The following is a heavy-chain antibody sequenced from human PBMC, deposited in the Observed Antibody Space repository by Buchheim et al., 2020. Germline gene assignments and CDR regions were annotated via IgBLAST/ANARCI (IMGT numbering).Heavy chain of an antibody. CDR2: INPNSGGT. Sequence: QVQLVQSGAEVKKPGASVKVSCKASGYSLTDYYLFWVRQAPGQGLEWMGRINPNSGGTNYAQKFQGRVTVTRDTSINTSYMELSSLKSDDTAIYYCARDIGIAADYWGQGTL. D-gene: IGHD6-13*01. CDR1: GYSLTDYY. V-gene: IGHV1-2*06. J-gene: IGHJ4*02. CDR3: ARDIGIAADY.